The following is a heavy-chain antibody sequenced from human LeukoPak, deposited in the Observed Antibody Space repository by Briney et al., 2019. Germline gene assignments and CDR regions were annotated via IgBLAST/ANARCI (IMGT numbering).Heavy chain of an antibody. CDR1: GFTFSNYA. CDR3: AKDLLYYQIPDY. Sequence: GGSLRLSCAASGFTFSNYAMSWVRQAPGKRLEWVSTISTGGSPFYADSVKGRFTVSRDNSKNTLFLQMNSLRAEDTAVYYCAKDLLYYQIPDYWGQGTLVTVSS. D-gene: IGHD2/OR15-2a*01. J-gene: IGHJ4*02. CDR2: ISTGGSP. V-gene: IGHV3-23*01.